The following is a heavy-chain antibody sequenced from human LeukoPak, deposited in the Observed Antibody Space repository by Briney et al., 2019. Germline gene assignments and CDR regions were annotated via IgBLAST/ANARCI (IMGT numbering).Heavy chain of an antibody. CDR1: GGSISSYY. Sequence: PSETLSLTCTVSGGSISSYYWSWIRQPPGKGLEWIGYIYYSGGTNYNPSLKSRVTISVDTSKNQFSLKLSSVTAADTAVYYCARDRGSQPFIDYWGQGTLVTVSS. J-gene: IGHJ4*02. V-gene: IGHV4-59*01. CDR3: ARDRGSQPFIDY. D-gene: IGHD1-26*01. CDR2: IYYSGGT.